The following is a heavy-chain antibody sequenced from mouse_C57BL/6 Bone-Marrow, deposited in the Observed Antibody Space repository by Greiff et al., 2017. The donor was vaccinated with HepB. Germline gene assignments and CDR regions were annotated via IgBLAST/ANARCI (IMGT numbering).Heavy chain of an antibody. CDR3: AYYDCDEGDFDY. Sequence: VQLKQSVAELVRPGASVKLSCTASGFNIKNTYMHWVKQRPEQGLEWIGRIDPANGNTKYAPKFQGKATITADTSSSTAYLQLSSLTSEDTAIYYCAYYDCDEGDFDYWGQGTTLTVSS. CDR1: GFNIKNTY. J-gene: IGHJ2*01. V-gene: IGHV14-3*01. D-gene: IGHD2-4*01. CDR2: IDPANGNT.